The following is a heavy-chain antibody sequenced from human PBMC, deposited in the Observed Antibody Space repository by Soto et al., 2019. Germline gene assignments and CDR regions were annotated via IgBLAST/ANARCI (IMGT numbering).Heavy chain of an antibody. D-gene: IGHD6-19*01. V-gene: IGHV1-69*13. CDR2: IIPIFGTA. Sequence: GASVKVSCKASGGTFSSYAISWVRQAPGQGLEWMGGIIPIFGTANYAQKFQGRVTITADESTSTAYMELSSLRSEDTAVYYCARSKGSSGWEPSHRMWFDPWGQGTLVTVSS. CDR1: GGTFSSYA. CDR3: ARSKGSSGWEPSHRMWFDP. J-gene: IGHJ5*02.